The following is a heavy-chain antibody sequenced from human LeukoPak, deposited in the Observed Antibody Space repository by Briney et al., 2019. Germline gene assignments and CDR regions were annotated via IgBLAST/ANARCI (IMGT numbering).Heavy chain of an antibody. J-gene: IGHJ4*02. D-gene: IGHD3-10*01. Sequence: PGGSLRLSCAASGFTFSRYAMTWVRQAPGKGLEWVSGISKSGVSTDYADSVKGRFTISRDNSKNTLYLQMNSLRAEDTAVYYCAKSGSGTYYNSDFDYWGPGTLVTVSS. CDR1: GFTFSRYA. V-gene: IGHV3-23*01. CDR3: AKSGSGTYYNSDFDY. CDR2: ISKSGVST.